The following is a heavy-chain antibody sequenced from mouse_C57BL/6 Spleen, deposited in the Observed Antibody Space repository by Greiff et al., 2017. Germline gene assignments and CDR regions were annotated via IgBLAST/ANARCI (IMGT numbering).Heavy chain of an antibody. CDR1: GYAFSSSW. J-gene: IGHJ1*03. Sequence: QVQLQQSGPELVKPGASVQISCKASGYAFSSSWMNWVKQRPGKGLEWIGRIYPGDGDTTYNGKFKGKATLTADKSSSTAYMQLSSLTSEDSAVYFCARLAGTSWYFDVWGTGTTVTVSS. CDR3: ARLAGTSWYFDV. D-gene: IGHD4-1*01. CDR2: IYPGDGDT. V-gene: IGHV1-82*01.